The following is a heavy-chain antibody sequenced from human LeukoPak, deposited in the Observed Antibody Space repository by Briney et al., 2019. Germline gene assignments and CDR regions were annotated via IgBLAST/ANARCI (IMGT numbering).Heavy chain of an antibody. V-gene: IGHV1-8*03. CDR2: MNPNSGNPNGGHT. D-gene: IGHD3-10*01. CDR3: AVAITPSTMGEDAFDI. CDR1: GYTFTRYD. J-gene: IGHJ3*02. Sequence: ASVTVSCKASGYTFTRYDINWVRQATGQGLEWMGWMNPNSGNPNGGHTGYAQKFQDRVIFTMDRSITTAYMELTSLRFEDTAMYYCAVAITPSTMGEDAFDIWGQGTMVTVSS.